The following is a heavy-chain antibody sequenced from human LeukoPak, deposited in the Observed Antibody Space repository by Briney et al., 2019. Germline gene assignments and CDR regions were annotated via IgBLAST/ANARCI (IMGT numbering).Heavy chain of an antibody. Sequence: ASVKVSCKASGGTFSSYAISWVRQAPGQGLEWMGGIIPIFGTANYAQKFQGRVTITTDESTSTAYMELSSLRSEDTAVYYCASSADYCSGGSCYLNWFDPWGQGTPVTVSS. CDR2: IIPIFGTA. V-gene: IGHV1-69*05. D-gene: IGHD2-15*01. J-gene: IGHJ5*02. CDR1: GGTFSSYA. CDR3: ASSADYCSGGSCYLNWFDP.